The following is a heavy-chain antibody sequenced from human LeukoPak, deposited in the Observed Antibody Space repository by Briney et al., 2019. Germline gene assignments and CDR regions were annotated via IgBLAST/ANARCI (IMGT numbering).Heavy chain of an antibody. CDR1: GGSISSGGYY. J-gene: IGHJ4*02. CDR2: IYYSGST. D-gene: IGHD2-15*01. CDR3: ARGLRIPSYYSDY. Sequence: SETLSLTCTVSGGSISSGGYYWSWIRQHPGKGLEWIGYIYYSGSTYYNPSLKSRVTISVDTSKNQFSLKLSSVTAADTAVYYCARGLRIPSYYSDYWGQGTLVTVSS. V-gene: IGHV4-31*03.